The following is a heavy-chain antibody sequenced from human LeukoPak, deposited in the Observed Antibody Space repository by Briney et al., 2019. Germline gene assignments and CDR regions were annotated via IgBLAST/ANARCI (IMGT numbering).Heavy chain of an antibody. CDR1: GGSFSSYY. J-gene: IGHJ4*02. D-gene: IGHD5-24*01. CDR3: ARERDGYNSLYFDY. V-gene: IGHV4-59*01. Sequence: SETLSLTCAVYGGSFSSYYWSWIRQPPGKGLEWIGYIYYSGSTNYNPSLKSRVTISVDTSKNQFSLKLSSVTAADTAVYYCARERDGYNSLYFDYWGQGTLVTVSS. CDR2: IYYSGST.